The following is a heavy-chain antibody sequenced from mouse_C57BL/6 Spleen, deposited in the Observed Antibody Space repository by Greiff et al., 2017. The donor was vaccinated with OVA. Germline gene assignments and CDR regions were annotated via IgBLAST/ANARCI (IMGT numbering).Heavy chain of an antibody. Sequence: QVQLQQPGAELVRPGSSVKLSCKASGYTFTSYWMDWVKQRPGQGLEWIGNIYPSDSETHYTEKFKDKATLTVDKSSSTAYMQLSSLTSEDSAVYYCARLNWDVDYWGQGTTLTVSS. CDR2: IYPSDSET. CDR3: ARLNWDVDY. V-gene: IGHV1-61*01. D-gene: IGHD4-1*01. J-gene: IGHJ2*01. CDR1: GYTFTSYW.